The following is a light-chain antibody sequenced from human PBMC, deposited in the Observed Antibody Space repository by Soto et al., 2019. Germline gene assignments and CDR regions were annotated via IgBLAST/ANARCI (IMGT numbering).Light chain of an antibody. CDR3: QQSYSTPCT. V-gene: IGKV1-39*01. CDR1: QSISSY. Sequence: DIQMTQSPSSLSASVGDRVTITCRASQSISSYLNWYQQKPGKAPQLLIYAASSLQSGVPSRFSGSSSGTDFTIPISSLQPEDFATYYCQQSYSTPCTFGPGTKVDIK. CDR2: AAS. J-gene: IGKJ3*01.